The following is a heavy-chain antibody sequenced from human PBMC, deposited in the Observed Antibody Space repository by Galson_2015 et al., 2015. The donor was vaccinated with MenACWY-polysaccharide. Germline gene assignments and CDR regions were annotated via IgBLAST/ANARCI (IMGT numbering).Heavy chain of an antibody. CDR2: IKKDGSEK. V-gene: IGHV3-7*01. Sequence: SLRLSCAASGFPFSDYWMSWVRQAPGKGLEWVANIKKDGSEKYCVDSVKGRFTISRDNARNSLYLQMNGLRGEDTAVYYCARGHYGMDVWGQGTTVTVS. CDR1: GFPFSDYW. J-gene: IGHJ6*02. CDR3: ARGHYGMDV.